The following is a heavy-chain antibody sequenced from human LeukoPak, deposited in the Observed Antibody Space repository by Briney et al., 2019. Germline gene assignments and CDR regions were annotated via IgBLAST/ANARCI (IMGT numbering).Heavy chain of an antibody. Sequence: GASVKVSCKASGYTFINYGLTWVRQAPGQGFEWMGWISAYTGTTNYAQKLQGRVTMPTDPSTSTAYMELRGLRSDDTAVYYCARTVGATGAFDIWGQGTMVTVSS. D-gene: IGHD1-26*01. J-gene: IGHJ3*02. CDR3: ARTVGATGAFDI. CDR2: ISAYTGTT. CDR1: GYTFINYG. V-gene: IGHV1-18*01.